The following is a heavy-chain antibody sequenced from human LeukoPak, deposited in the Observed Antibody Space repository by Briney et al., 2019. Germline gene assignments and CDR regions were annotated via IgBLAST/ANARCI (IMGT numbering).Heavy chain of an antibody. J-gene: IGHJ4*02. Sequence: PGESLRLSCTVSGFTFSKYWMHWVRQAPGKGLVWVSRINPEETTINYADSVKGRFTISRDNAQSTLYLQMDSLRPEDSALYYCGRGGAGLAGYWGPGTLVTVSS. V-gene: IGHV3-74*01. D-gene: IGHD6-19*01. CDR3: GRGGAGLAGY. CDR1: GFTFSKYW. CDR2: INPEETTI.